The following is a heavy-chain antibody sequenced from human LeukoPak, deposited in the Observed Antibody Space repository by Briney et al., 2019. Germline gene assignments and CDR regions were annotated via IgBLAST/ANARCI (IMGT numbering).Heavy chain of an antibody. CDR1: GYRFTSYW. V-gene: IGHV5-51*01. CDR2: IYPGDSDT. D-gene: IGHD2-15*01. J-gene: IGHJ3*02. CDR3: ARHHIVDAFDI. Sequence: PGGPPQISPKGSGYRFTSYWIGWVRQVPGKGLEWMGLIYPGDSDTRYSPSFQGQVTISADKSISTAYLQWSSLKASDTAMYYCARHHIVDAFDIWGQGTMVTVSS.